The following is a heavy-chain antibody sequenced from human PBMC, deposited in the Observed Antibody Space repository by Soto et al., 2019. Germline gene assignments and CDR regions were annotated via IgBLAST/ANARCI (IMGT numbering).Heavy chain of an antibody. CDR1: GASISSSSYY. Sequence: SETLSLTCTVSGASISSSSYYWGWIRQPPGKGLEWIGNIYYSGRTYYTSSLKSRVAISLDTPKNQVSLKLTSVTAADTAVFYCATNILGYCTGDACFRYSSKFDYWRQGILVTVSS. J-gene: IGHJ4*02. CDR3: ATNILGYCTGDACFRYSSKFDY. V-gene: IGHV4-39*01. CDR2: IYYSGRT. D-gene: IGHD2-8*02.